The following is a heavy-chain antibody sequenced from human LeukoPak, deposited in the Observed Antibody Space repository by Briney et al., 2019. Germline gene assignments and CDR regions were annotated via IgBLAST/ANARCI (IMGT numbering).Heavy chain of an antibody. D-gene: IGHD6-13*01. CDR3: ARDEPDSSSWYGDAFDI. CDR1: GGSISIYH. J-gene: IGHJ3*02. Sequence: SETLSLTFTVSGGSISIYHWSWIRQPATKGLEWIGRIKTSGSTNYNPSLKSRVTMSVDTSKNQFSLKLSSVTAADTAIYYCARDEPDSSSWYGDAFDIRGQGTMVTVSS. V-gene: IGHV4-4*07. CDR2: IKTSGST.